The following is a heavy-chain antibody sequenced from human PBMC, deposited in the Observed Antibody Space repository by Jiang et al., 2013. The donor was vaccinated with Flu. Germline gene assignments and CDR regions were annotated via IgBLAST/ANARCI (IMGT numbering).Heavy chain of an antibody. CDR2: ITHTGST. J-gene: IGHJ4*02. CDR3: ARRGVWTQWMFDF. V-gene: IGHV4-34*01. D-gene: IGHD5-12*01. CDR1: GGAFIDYY. Sequence: LLKPSETLSLTCAVNGGAFIDYYWSWVRQSPGKGLEWIGGITHTGSTHYNPSLESRLTTSVDTTKKQFSPTLTSLTAADTGVYYCARRGVWTQWMFDFWGQGIPVTVSS.